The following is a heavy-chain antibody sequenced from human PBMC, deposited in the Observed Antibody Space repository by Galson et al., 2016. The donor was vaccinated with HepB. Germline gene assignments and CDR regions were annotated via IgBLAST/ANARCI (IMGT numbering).Heavy chain of an antibody. CDR1: GFTLSNSV. CDR2: ISRAGHNK. D-gene: IGHD1-14*01. J-gene: IGHJ1*01. Sequence: SLRLSCAASGFTLSNSVMFYVRLSPGKGLEWEAIISRAGHNKEFVDSVKGQFTISRDNSKNTLHLQLITLTPEDTAVFHCATDGLNHLVQGENFHNWGQDTLVTDSS. CDR3: ATDGLNHLVQGENFHN. V-gene: IGHV3-30*03.